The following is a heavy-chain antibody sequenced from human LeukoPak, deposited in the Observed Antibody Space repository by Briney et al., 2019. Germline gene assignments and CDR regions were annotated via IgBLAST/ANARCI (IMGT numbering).Heavy chain of an antibody. CDR3: TTEHELVKGYSSSWTNTDY. V-gene: IGHV3-15*01. Sequence: TGGSLSLSCAASGFTFSNAWMSWVRQAPGKGLEWVGRIKSKTDGGTTDYAAPVKGRFTISRDDSKNTLYLQMNSLKTEDTAVYYCTTEHELVKGYSSSWTNTDYWGQGTLVTVSS. D-gene: IGHD6-13*01. CDR2: IKSKTDGGTT. J-gene: IGHJ4*02. CDR1: GFTFSNAW.